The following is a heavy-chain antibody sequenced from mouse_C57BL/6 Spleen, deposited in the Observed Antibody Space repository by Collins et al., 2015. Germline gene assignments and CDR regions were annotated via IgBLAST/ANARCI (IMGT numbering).Heavy chain of an antibody. V-gene: IGHV1-72*01. CDR3: ARSKLTGSPDY. CDR1: GYTFTSYW. CDR2: IDLNSGGT. D-gene: IGHD4-1*01. J-gene: IGHJ2*01. Sequence: QVQLQQPGAELVKPGASVKLSCKASGYTFTSYWMHWVKQRPGRGLEWIGRIDLNSGGTKYNEKFKSKATLTVDKPSSTAYMQLSSLTSEDSAVYYCARSKLTGSPDYWGQGTTLTVSS.